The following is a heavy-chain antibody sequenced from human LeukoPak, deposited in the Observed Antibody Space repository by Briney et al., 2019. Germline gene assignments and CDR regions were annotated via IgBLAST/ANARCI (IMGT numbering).Heavy chain of an antibody. Sequence: GGSLRLSCAASGFTFSSYGMHWVRQAPGKGLEWVAFIRYDGSNKYYADSVKGRFTISRDNSKNTLYLQMNSLRAEDTAVYYRAKGIVVPAADGYFDYWGQGTLVTVSS. J-gene: IGHJ4*02. CDR3: AKGIVVPAADGYFDY. D-gene: IGHD2-2*01. V-gene: IGHV3-30*02. CDR1: GFTFSSYG. CDR2: IRYDGSNK.